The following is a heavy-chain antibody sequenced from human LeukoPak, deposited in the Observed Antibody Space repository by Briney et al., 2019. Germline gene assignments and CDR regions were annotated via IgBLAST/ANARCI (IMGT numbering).Heavy chain of an antibody. CDR2: MNAGNGNT. CDR3: ARGRGTSGSNRDFYYYYYMDV. V-gene: IGHV1-3*01. D-gene: IGHD2-15*01. J-gene: IGHJ6*03. Sequence: ASVKVSCKPSGYIFTDYAIHWLRQAPGQRPEWMGWMNAGNGNTKYSQKFQGRITLIRDTSAATAYMELSSLRHDDLAVYYCARGRGTSGSNRDFYYYYYMDVWGKGTTVTVSS. CDR1: GYIFTDYA.